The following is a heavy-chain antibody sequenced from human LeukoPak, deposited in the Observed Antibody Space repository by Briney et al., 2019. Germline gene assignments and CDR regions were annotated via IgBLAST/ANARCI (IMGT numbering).Heavy chain of an antibody. V-gene: IGHV4-59*01. CDR2: IYYSGST. CDR3: ARFSKLGPNWNFDY. Sequence: PSETLSLTCTVSGGSISSYYWSWIRQPPGKGLEWIGYIYYSGSTNYNPSLKSRVTISVDTSKNQFSLKLSSVTAADTAVYYCARFSKLGPNWNFDYWGQGTLVTVSS. J-gene: IGHJ4*02. CDR1: GGSISSYY. D-gene: IGHD1-1*01.